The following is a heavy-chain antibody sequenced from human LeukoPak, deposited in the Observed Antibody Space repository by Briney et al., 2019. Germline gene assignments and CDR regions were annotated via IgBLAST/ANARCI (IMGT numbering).Heavy chain of an antibody. CDR2: ISGSGGDT. J-gene: IGHJ6*03. D-gene: IGHD3-10*01. CDR1: GFTFSSYG. V-gene: IGHV3-23*01. CDR3: ARVGGITLALAPSPFPDYNYYYMDV. Sequence: GGSLRLSCAASGFTFSSYGMNWVRQAPGKGLEWVSGISGSGGDTYYADSVQGRFTISRDNSKDTLYLQMNSLRAEDTAVYYCARVGGITLALAPSPFPDYNYYYMDVWGKGTTVTVSS.